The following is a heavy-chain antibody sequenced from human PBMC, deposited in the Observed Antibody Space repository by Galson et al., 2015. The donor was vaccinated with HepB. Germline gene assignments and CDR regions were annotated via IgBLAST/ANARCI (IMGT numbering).Heavy chain of an antibody. Sequence: SVKVSCKASGGTFSSYAISWVRQAPGQGLEWMGGIIPIFGTANYAQKFQGRVTITADESTSTAYMELSSLRSEDTAVYYCARGHTAVVPALSGEWFDPWGQGTLVTVSS. CDR3: ARGHTAVVPALSGEWFDP. CDR1: GGTFSSYA. J-gene: IGHJ5*02. V-gene: IGHV1-69*13. D-gene: IGHD2-2*01. CDR2: IIPIFGTA.